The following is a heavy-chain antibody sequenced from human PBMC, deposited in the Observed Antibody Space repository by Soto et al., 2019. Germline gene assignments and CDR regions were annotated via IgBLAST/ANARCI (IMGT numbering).Heavy chain of an antibody. CDR2: ISYDGSNE. J-gene: IGHJ4*02. CDR1: GFTFSSYA. Sequence: ESGGGVVQPGRSLRLSCAASGFTFSSYAMHWVRQAPGKGLEWVALISYDGSNEYYADSAKGRFTISRDNSKNTLYLQMNSLRAEDTAVYYCARDSLRCFDYWGQGTLVTVSS. V-gene: IGHV3-30-3*01. CDR3: ARDSLRCFDY.